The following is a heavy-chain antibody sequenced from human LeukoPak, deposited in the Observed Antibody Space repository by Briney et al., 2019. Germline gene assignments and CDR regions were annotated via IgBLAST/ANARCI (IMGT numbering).Heavy chain of an antibody. Sequence: ASVKVSCKASGYTFTSYGISWVRQAPGQGLEWMGWISAYNGNTNYAQKLQGRVTMTTDTSTSTAYMELRSLRSDDTAVYYCARGIVVVPAASYFQHWGQGTLVTVSS. CDR2: ISAYNGNT. CDR1: GYTFTSYG. D-gene: IGHD2-2*01. J-gene: IGHJ1*01. V-gene: IGHV1-18*01. CDR3: ARGIVVVPAASYFQH.